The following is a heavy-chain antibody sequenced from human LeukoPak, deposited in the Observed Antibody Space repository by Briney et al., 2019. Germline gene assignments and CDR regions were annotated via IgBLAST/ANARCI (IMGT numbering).Heavy chain of an antibody. D-gene: IGHD6-19*01. CDR3: ARGEQWLVRGWNY. V-gene: IGHV4-34*01. J-gene: IGHJ4*02. Sequence: SETLSLTCAVYGGSFSGYYWSWIRQPPGKGLEWIGEINHSGSTNYNPSLKSRVTISVDTSKNQFSLKLSSVTAADTAVYYCARGEQWLVRGWNYWGQGTLVTVSS. CDR1: GGSFSGYY. CDR2: INHSGST.